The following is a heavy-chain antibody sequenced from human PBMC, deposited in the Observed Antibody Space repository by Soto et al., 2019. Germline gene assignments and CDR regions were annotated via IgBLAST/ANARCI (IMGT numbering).Heavy chain of an antibody. V-gene: IGHV4-38-2*01. CDR1: GYSISSGYY. CDR3: ARPAGYDFWSGYQSEFDY. CDR2: IYHSGST. D-gene: IGHD3-3*01. J-gene: IGHJ4*02. Sequence: PSETLSLTCAVSGYSISSGYYWGWIRQPPGKGLEWIGSIYHSGSTYYNPSLKSRVTISVDTSKNQFSLKLSSVTAADTAVYYCARPAGYDFWSGYQSEFDYWGQGTLVTV.